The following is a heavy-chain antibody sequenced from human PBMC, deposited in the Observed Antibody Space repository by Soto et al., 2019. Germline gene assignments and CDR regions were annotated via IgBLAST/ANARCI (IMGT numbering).Heavy chain of an antibody. CDR2: IWFDGSNK. CDR3: ATTGPY. Sequence: QVQLLESGGAVVQPVRSLRLSCAASGFTFSSYGMHWVRQAPGKGLEWVAVIWFDGSNKFYADSVKGRFTISRDNSKNTVYLQMNSLRDEDSAAYYCATTGPYWGQGTLVTVSS. V-gene: IGHV3-33*01. J-gene: IGHJ4*02. CDR1: GFTFSSYG.